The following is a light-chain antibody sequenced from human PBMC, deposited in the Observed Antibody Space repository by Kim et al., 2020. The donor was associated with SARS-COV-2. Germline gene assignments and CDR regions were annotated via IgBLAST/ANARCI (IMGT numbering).Light chain of an antibody. CDR1: QSVSSSY. Sequence: EIVLTQSPGTLSLSPGERATLSCRASQSVSSSYLAWYQHKPAQAPSLLIYGASSRATGIPDRFSGSGSGTDFTLTISRLEPEDFAVYFCQHCGGSPHTFGQGTKLEI. CDR3: QHCGGSPHT. V-gene: IGKV3-20*01. J-gene: IGKJ2*01. CDR2: GAS.